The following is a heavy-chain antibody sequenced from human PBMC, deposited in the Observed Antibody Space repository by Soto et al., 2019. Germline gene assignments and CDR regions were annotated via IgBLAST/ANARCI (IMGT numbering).Heavy chain of an antibody. Sequence: LKISCKGSGYTFSTYWIAWVRQMPGKGLEWMGIIYPGDSDTKYSPAFQGQVTISADKSINTAYLQWTSLEASDTAMYYCARKFAPEFFDSWGQGTLVTVSS. V-gene: IGHV5-51*01. CDR2: IYPGDSDT. CDR1: GYTFSTYW. D-gene: IGHD3-10*01. CDR3: ARKFAPEFFDS. J-gene: IGHJ4*02.